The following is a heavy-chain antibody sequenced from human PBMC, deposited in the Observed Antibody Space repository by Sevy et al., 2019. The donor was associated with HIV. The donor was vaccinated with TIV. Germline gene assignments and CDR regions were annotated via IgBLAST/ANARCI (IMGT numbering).Heavy chain of an antibody. CDR3: ARDFIPYDSSGYGFDY. CDR2: IWYDGSNK. V-gene: IGHV3-33*01. Sequence: GGSLRLSCAASGFTFSSYGMHWVRQAPGKGLEWVAVIWYDGSNKYYADSVKGRFTISRDNSKNTLYLQMNSLRAEDTAVYYCARDFIPYDSSGYGFDYWGQGTLFTVSS. D-gene: IGHD3-22*01. CDR1: GFTFSSYG. J-gene: IGHJ4*02.